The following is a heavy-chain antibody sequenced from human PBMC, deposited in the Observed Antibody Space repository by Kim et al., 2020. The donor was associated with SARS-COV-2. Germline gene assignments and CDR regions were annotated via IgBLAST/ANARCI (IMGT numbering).Heavy chain of an antibody. Sequence: GGSLRLSCAASGFTFSSYGMHWVRQAPGKGLEWVAVIWYDGSNKYYADSVKGRFTISRDNSKNTLYLQMNSLRAEDTAVYYCARSVRTPSPENDYGDYTPYYYYYYYGMDVWGQGTTVTVSS. CDR1: GFTFSSYG. J-gene: IGHJ6*02. CDR2: IWYDGSNK. V-gene: IGHV3-33*01. CDR3: ARSVRTPSPENDYGDYTPYYYYYYYGMDV. D-gene: IGHD4-17*01.